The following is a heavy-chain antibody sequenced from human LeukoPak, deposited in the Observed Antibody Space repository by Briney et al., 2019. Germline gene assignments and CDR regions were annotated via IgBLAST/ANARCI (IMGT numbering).Heavy chain of an antibody. J-gene: IGHJ4*02. V-gene: IGHV1-24*01. CDR2: FDPEDGET. CDR3: ASSAKWFGELSPLDY. Sequence: GASVKVSCKVSGYTLTELSMHWVRQAPGKGLEWMGGFDPEDGETIYTQKFQGRVTMTEDTSTDTAYMELRSLRSDDTAVYYCASSAKWFGELSPLDYWGQGTLVTVSS. D-gene: IGHD3-10*01. CDR1: GYTLTELS.